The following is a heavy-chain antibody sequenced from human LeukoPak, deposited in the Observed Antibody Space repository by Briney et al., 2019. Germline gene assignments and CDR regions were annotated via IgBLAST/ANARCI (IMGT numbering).Heavy chain of an antibody. CDR2: ISAYNGNT. CDR1: GYTFTSYG. Sequence: GASVKVSCKASGYTFTSYGISWVRQAPGQGLEWMGWISAYNGNTNYAQKLQGRVTMTTDTSTSTAYMELRSLRSDDTAVYYCARAHITYYDILTGYYSFYFDYWGQGTLVTVSS. V-gene: IGHV1-18*01. CDR3: ARAHITYYDILTGYYSFYFDY. J-gene: IGHJ4*02. D-gene: IGHD3-9*01.